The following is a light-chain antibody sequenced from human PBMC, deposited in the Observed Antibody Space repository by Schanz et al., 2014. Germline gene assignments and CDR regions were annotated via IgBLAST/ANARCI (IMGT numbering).Light chain of an antibody. CDR2: LVS. V-gene: IGKV2-28*01. CDR3: MESLQTPYT. CDR1: QSLLHRNGFAF. J-gene: IGKJ2*01. Sequence: DIVMTQSPLSLPVPPGEPASISCRSSQSLLHRNGFAFLDWYLQKPGQSPHLLIYLVSNRASGVPDRFSGSGSGTDFTLKISRVEAEDVGVYYCMESLQTPYTFGQGTKLEIK.